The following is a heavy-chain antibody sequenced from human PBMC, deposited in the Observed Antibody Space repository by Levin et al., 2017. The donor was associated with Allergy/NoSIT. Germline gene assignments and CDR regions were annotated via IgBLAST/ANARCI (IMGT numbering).Heavy chain of an antibody. CDR3: ARDFQRYSGYDWERGYCSGGSCYPNYFDY. J-gene: IGHJ4*02. V-gene: IGHV1-69*04. Sequence: ASVKVSCKASGGTFSSYTISWVRQAPGQGLEWMGRIIPILGIANYAQKFQGRVTITADKSTSTAYMELSSLRSEDTAVYYCARDFQRYSGYDWERGYCSGGSCYPNYFDYWGQGTLVTVSS. CDR1: GGTFSSYT. CDR2: IIPILGIA. D-gene: IGHD2-15*01.